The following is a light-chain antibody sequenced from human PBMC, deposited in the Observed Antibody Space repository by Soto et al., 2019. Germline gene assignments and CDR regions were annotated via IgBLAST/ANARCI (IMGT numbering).Light chain of an antibody. CDR3: QQYGFSPIT. CDR2: GAS. J-gene: IGKJ5*01. CDR1: QSVSSD. V-gene: IGKV3-20*01. Sequence: EIVLTQSPGTLSLSPGERATLSCRASQSVSSDSAWYQQKPGQAPRLLIYGASTRATGIPDRFSGSGSGTDFTLTISRLEPEDFALYYCQQYGFSPITFGLWTRLEIK.